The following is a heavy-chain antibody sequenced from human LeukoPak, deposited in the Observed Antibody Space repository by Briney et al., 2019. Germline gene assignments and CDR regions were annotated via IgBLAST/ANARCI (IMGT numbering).Heavy chain of an antibody. Sequence: GASVKVSCKASGGTFSSYAISWVRQAPGQGLGWMGGIIPIFGTANYAQKFQGRVTITADESTSTAYMELSSLRSEDTAVYYCARGAVYRHQPPYYYYGMDVWGQGTTVTVSS. J-gene: IGHJ6*02. D-gene: IGHD2-8*01. V-gene: IGHV1-69*13. CDR1: GGTFSSYA. CDR3: ARGAVYRHQPPYYYYGMDV. CDR2: IIPIFGTA.